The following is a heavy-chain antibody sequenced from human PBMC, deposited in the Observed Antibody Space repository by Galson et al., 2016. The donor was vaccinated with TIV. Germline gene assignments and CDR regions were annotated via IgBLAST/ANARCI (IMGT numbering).Heavy chain of an antibody. D-gene: IGHD3-3*01. CDR3: ARHGYDFWNGQDYFFYGMDV. CDR1: GYKFSTYW. J-gene: IGHJ6*02. CDR2: IYPGDSDT. V-gene: IGHV5-51*01. Sequence: QSGAEVKKPGESLKIACKTSGYKFSTYWMSWVRQMPGKGPEWVGHIYPGDSDTRYSPSFQGHVTISADKSTDTAYLQWGSLKASDSAIYYCARHGYDFWNGQDYFFYGMDVWGQGTTVIVSS.